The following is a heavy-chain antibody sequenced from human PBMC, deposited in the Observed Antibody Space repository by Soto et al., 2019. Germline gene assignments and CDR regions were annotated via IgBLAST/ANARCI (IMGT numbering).Heavy chain of an antibody. V-gene: IGHV5-51*01. CDR1: GYSFTSYW. CDR3: ARHIRTGTTYGYYYYMDV. D-gene: IGHD1-7*01. J-gene: IGHJ6*03. CDR2: IYPVDSDT. Sequence: PGESLKISCKGSGYSFTSYWIGWVRQMPGKGLEWMGIIYPVDSDTRYSPFFQGQVTISADKSISTAYLQWSSLEASDTAMYYCARHIRTGTTYGYYYYMDVWGKGTTVTVSS.